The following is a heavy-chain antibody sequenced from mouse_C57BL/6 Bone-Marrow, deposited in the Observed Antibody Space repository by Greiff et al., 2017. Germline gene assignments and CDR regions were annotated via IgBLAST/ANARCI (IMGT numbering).Heavy chain of an antibody. CDR2: IDPENGDT. D-gene: IGHD2-3*01. CDR1: GFNIKDDY. J-gene: IGHJ1*03. CDR3: TIYDGYSYWYFDV. Sequence: VQLQQSGAELVRPGASVKLSCTASGFNIKDDYMHWVKQRPEQGLEWIGWIDPENGDTEYASKFQGKATITADTSSNTAYLQLSSLTSEDTAVYYCTIYDGYSYWYFDVWGTGATVTVSS. V-gene: IGHV14-4*01.